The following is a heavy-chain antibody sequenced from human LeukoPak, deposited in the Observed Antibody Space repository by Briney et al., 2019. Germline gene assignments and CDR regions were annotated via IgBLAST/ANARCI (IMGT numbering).Heavy chain of an antibody. V-gene: IGHV1-69*05. D-gene: IGHD2-15*01. CDR2: IIPIFGTA. Sequence: ASVKVSCKASGGTFSSYAISWVRQAPGQGLEWMGGIIPIFGTANYVQKFQGRVTITTDESTGTAYMELSSLRSEDTAVYYCARGRDCSGGSCYHALLDYWGQGTLVTVSS. CDR3: ARGRDCSGGSCYHALLDY. J-gene: IGHJ4*02. CDR1: GGTFSSYA.